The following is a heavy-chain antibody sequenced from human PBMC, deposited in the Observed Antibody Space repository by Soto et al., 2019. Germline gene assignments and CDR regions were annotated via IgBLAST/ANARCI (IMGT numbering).Heavy chain of an antibody. V-gene: IGHV1-18*01. CDR2: ISLYSDGT. Sequence: ASVKVSCKTSGHTFSNYGITWVRQAPGQPLEWLGWISLYSDGTNYAQKFQGRVSMTTDTSTTTAYMELRSLRSDDTAVYYCARVVPGAEAWFGPWGQGTLVTVSS. CDR3: ARVVPGAEAWFGP. CDR1: GHTFSNYG. D-gene: IGHD2-2*01. J-gene: IGHJ5*02.